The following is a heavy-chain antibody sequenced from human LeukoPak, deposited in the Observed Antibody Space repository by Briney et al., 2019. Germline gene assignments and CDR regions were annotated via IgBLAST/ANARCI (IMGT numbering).Heavy chain of an antibody. V-gene: IGHV5-51*01. CDR3: AREGNDY. CDR2: IYPGDSST. J-gene: IGHJ4*02. CDR1: GYTFASYW. Sequence: GESLKISCKGSGYTFASYWIGWVRQMPGKGLEWIGIIYPGDSSTRYSPSFEGQVTISADTSISTTYMQWSSLKASDSATYYCAREGNDYWGQGTLVTVSS.